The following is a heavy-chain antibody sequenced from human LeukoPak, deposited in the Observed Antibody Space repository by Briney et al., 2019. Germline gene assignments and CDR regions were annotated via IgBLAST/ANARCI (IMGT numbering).Heavy chain of an antibody. CDR1: GYTFTGYY. Sequence: GASVTVSCKASGYTFTGYYMHWLRQAPGQGLEWMGWINPNSGGANYAQKFQGRVTMTRDTSTSTVYMELSSLRSEDTAVYYCARETSDSWGQGTLVTVSS. J-gene: IGHJ5*01. CDR2: INPNSGGA. D-gene: IGHD1-1*01. CDR3: ARETSDS. V-gene: IGHV1-2*02.